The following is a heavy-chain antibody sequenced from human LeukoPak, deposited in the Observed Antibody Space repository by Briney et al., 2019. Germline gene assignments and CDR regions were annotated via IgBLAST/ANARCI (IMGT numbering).Heavy chain of an antibody. CDR3: ARDLRQQLILGWLDP. D-gene: IGHD3/OR15-3a*01. Sequence: GASVKVSCKASGYTFTTYYIHWVRQAPGQAPEWMGWINPNGGGTSYARNFQGRVTMTRDTSITTAYMELSSLTFDGTAVYYCARDLRQQLILGWLDPWGQGTLVSVS. V-gene: IGHV1-2*02. CDR1: GYTFTTYY. J-gene: IGHJ5*02. CDR2: INPNGGGT.